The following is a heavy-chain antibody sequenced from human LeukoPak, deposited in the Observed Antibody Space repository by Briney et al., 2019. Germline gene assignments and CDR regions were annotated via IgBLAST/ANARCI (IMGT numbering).Heavy chain of an antibody. CDR1: GFTFSNAW. Sequence: GGSLRLSCAASGFTFSNAWMSWVRQAPGKGLEWVGSIKSKTDGGTTDYAAPVKGRFTISRDDSKNTLYLQMNSLKTEDTAVYYCVHDGSSSGFFDYWGQGTLVTVSS. CDR2: IKSKTDGGTT. D-gene: IGHD6-6*01. CDR3: VHDGSSSGFFDY. J-gene: IGHJ4*02. V-gene: IGHV3-15*01.